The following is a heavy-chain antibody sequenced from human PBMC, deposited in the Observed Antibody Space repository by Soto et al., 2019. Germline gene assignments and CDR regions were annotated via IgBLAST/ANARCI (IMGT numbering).Heavy chain of an antibody. V-gene: IGHV3-11*01. CDR1: GFTFSDHY. CDR3: ARGGGSSPFDY. CDR2: ISHRSLTV. Sequence: GALRLSCAASGFTFSDHYMAWFRQTPERGLEWLAYISHRSLTVYHARSVKDRFSISRDDATDSLYLQMNSLRVEDTAVYFCARGGGSSPFDYWGQGTVVTVSS. J-gene: IGHJ4*02. D-gene: IGHD6-6*01.